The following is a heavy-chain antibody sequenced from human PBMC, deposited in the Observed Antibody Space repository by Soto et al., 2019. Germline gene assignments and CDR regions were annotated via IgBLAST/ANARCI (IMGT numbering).Heavy chain of an antibody. CDR2: IFYSGSA. V-gene: IGHV4-30-4*01. D-gene: IGHD5-12*01. J-gene: IGHJ2*01. CDR3: ACIGDGYNGNWYFDL. Sequence: SETLSLTCAVSGASTSSGNNYWSWIRQPPGKGLEWIGYIFYSGSAYYNPSLKGRVSISVDTSKNQFSLNLNSVTAADTAVYYCACIGDGYNGNWYFDLWGRGTLLTVSS. CDR1: GASTSSGNNY.